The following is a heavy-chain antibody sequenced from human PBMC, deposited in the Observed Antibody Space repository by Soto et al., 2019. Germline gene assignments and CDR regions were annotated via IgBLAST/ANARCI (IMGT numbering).Heavy chain of an antibody. CDR3: ARVDTAMANFDY. CDR1: GFTFSSYS. CDR2: ISSSSSYI. D-gene: IGHD5-18*01. Sequence: GGSLRFSCAASGFTFSSYSMNWVRQAPGKGLEWVSSISSSSSYIYYADSVKGRFTISRDNAKNSLYLQMNSLRAEDTAVYYCARVDTAMANFDYWGQGTLVTVSS. J-gene: IGHJ4*02. V-gene: IGHV3-21*01.